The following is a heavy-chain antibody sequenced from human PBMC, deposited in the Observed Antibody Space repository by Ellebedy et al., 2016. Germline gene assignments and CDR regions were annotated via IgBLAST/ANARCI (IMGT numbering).Heavy chain of an antibody. V-gene: IGHV3-23*01. J-gene: IGHJ6*03. CDR1: GFTFSSYA. Sequence: GESLKISXAASGFTFSSYAMSWVRQAPGKGLEWVSAISGSGGSTYYADSVKGRFTISRDNSKNTLYLQMNSLRAEDTAVYYCARSSYCSSTSCDYYYMDVWGKGTTVTVSS. CDR3: ARSSYCSSTSCDYYYMDV. CDR2: ISGSGGST. D-gene: IGHD2-2*01.